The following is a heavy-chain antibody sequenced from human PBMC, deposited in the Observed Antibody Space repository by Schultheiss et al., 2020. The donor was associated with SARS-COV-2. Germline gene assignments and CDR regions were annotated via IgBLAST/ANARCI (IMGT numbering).Heavy chain of an antibody. J-gene: IGHJ4*02. Sequence: GGSLRLSCAASGFTFSRDAAHWVRQTPGKGLEWVAVISHDATNRYYADSVKGRFSISRDSSKNTLYLQMNSLRPEDTAIYYCARDDVSGYFDYWGQGTLVTVSS. V-gene: IGHV3-30*04. CDR3: ARDDVSGYFDY. CDR2: ISHDATNR. D-gene: IGHD6-25*01. CDR1: GFTFSRDA.